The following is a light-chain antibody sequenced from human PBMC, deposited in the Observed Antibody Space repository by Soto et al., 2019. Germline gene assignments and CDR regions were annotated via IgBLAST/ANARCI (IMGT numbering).Light chain of an antibody. CDR1: SGSVSSAYY. CDR3: ALYMGSALWV. Sequence: QTVVTQEPSFSVSPGGTVTLTCALSSGSVSSAYYPSWYQQTPGQAPRTLIYSTNIRSSGVPDRFSGSTLGNKAALPITGAQADDESDYYCALYMGSALWVFGGGTKVTVL. J-gene: IGLJ3*02. CDR2: STN. V-gene: IGLV8-61*01.